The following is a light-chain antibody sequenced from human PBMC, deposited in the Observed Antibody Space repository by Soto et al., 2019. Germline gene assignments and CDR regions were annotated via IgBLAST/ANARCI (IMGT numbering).Light chain of an antibody. CDR2: AAS. V-gene: IGKV1-27*01. J-gene: IGKJ1*01. CDR3: QKYDNAPET. Sequence: DIPMTQSPSSLSASVGDRVTITCRASQGISSYLAWYQQQPGKVPKVLIYAASTLQSGVPSRFSGGGSGTDFALTISSPQPEDVASYYCQKYDNAPETFGQGTKVEIK. CDR1: QGISSY.